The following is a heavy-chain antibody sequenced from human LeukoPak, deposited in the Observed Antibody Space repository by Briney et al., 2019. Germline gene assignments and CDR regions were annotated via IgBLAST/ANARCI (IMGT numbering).Heavy chain of an antibody. CDR2: ISSSSYI. D-gene: IGHD5-18*01. Sequence: GGSLRLSCAASGFTFSSYSMNWVRQAPGKGLEWVSSISSSSYIYYADSVKGRFTISRDNAKNSLYLQMNSLRAEDTAVYYCAREELYSYGPFDYWGQGTLVTVSS. CDR1: GFTFSSYS. J-gene: IGHJ4*02. V-gene: IGHV3-21*01. CDR3: AREELYSYGPFDY.